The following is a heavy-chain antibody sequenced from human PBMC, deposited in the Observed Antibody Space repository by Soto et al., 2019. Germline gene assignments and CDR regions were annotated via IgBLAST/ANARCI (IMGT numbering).Heavy chain of an antibody. CDR3: ARPMSDSSGYFEYFQH. CDR1: GYTFTSYA. D-gene: IGHD3-22*01. CDR2: INAGNGNT. J-gene: IGHJ1*01. V-gene: IGHV1-3*01. Sequence: ASVKVSCKASGYTFTSYAMHWVRQAPGQGLEWMGWINAGNGNTKYSQKFQGRVTITRDTSASTAYMELSSLRSEDTAVYYCARPMSDSSGYFEYFQHWGQGTLVTVSS.